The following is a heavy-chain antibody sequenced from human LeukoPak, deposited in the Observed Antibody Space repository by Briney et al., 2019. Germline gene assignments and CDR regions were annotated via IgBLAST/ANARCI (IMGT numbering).Heavy chain of an antibody. Sequence: GESLKISCKGSGYSFTSYWIGWVRQMPGKGLEWMGIIYPGDSDTRYSPSFQGQVTISADKSISTAYLQWSSLKASDTAMYYCGRYCRSTSCYESPWGQGTLVTVSS. D-gene: IGHD2-2*01. V-gene: IGHV5-51*01. CDR1: GYSFTSYW. J-gene: IGHJ5*02. CDR3: GRYCRSTSCYESP. CDR2: IYPGDSDT.